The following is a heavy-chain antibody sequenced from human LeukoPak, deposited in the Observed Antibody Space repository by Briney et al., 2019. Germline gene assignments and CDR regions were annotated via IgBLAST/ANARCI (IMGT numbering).Heavy chain of an antibody. Sequence: PGGSLRLSCAASGXTFSSYWMSWVRQAPGKGLEWVANIKQDGSEKYYVDSVKGRFTISRDNAKNSLYLQMNSLRAEDTAVYYCAREVVSSWSNWFDPWGQGTLVTVSS. CDR2: IKQDGSEK. CDR1: GXTFSSYW. D-gene: IGHD6-13*01. CDR3: AREVVSSWSNWFDP. V-gene: IGHV3-7*05. J-gene: IGHJ5*02.